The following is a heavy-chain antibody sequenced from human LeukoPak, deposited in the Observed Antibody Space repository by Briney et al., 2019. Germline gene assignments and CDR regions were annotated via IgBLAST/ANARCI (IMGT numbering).Heavy chain of an antibody. D-gene: IGHD3-22*01. V-gene: IGHV4-38-2*01. CDR3: ARLKLGSAYSYTDDY. CDR1: GDSITNNYY. J-gene: IGHJ4*02. CDR2: IYHSGST. Sequence: SSETLSLTCAVSGDSITNNYYWGWIRQPPGKGLEGIGSIYHSGSTYYNPSLKSLVTISVDTSKNQFSLKLSTVTAADTAVYYCARLKLGSAYSYTDDYWGQGTLVTVSS.